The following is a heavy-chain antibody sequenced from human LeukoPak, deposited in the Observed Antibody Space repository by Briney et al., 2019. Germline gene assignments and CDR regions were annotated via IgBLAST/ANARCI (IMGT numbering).Heavy chain of an antibody. Sequence: ASVKVSCKASGYTFTGYYMHWVRQAPGQGLEWMGWVSAYNGNTNYAQKLQGRVTMTTDTSTSTAYMELRSLISDDTAVYYCARVASRNAFDIWGQGTMVTVSS. J-gene: IGHJ3*02. D-gene: IGHD2-2*01. CDR1: GYTFTGYY. V-gene: IGHV1-18*04. CDR2: VSAYNGNT. CDR3: ARVASRNAFDI.